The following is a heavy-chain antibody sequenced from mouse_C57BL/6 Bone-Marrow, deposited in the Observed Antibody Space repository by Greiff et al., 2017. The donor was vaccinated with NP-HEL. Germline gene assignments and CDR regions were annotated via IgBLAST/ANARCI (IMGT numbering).Heavy chain of an antibody. Sequence: VQVVESGAELARPGASVKLSCKASGYTFTSYGISWVKQRTGQGLEWIGEIYPRSGNTYYNEKFKGKATLTADKSSSTAYMELRSLTSEDSAVYFCARSWFDYWGQGTTLTVSS. CDR1: GYTFTSYG. CDR3: ARSWFDY. V-gene: IGHV1-81*01. CDR2: IYPRSGNT. J-gene: IGHJ2*01.